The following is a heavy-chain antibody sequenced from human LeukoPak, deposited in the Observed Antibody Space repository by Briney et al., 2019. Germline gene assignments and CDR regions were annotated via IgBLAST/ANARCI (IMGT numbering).Heavy chain of an antibody. J-gene: IGHJ5*02. CDR1: GGTFSSYA. CDR2: IIPIFGTA. V-gene: IGHV1-69*06. CDR3: AREGSGMVRGVFDP. D-gene: IGHD3-10*01. Sequence: GASVKVSFKASGGTFSSYAISWVRQAPGQGLEWMGGIIPIFGTANYAQKFQGRDTITADKSTSTAYMELSSLRSEDTAVYYCAREGSGMVRGVFDPWGQGTLVTVSS.